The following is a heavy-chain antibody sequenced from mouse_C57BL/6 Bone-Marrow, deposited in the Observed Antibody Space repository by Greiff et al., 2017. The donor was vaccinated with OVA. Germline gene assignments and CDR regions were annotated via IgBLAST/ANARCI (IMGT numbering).Heavy chain of an antibody. CDR2: INPNNGGT. CDR1: GYTFTDYY. Sequence: VQLQQSGPELVKPGASVKISCKASGYTFTDYYMNWVKQSHGKSLEWIGDINPNNGGTSYNQKFKGKATLTVDKSSSTAYMELRSLTSEDSAVYYCARFEGLTVYFDYWGQGTTLTVSS. D-gene: IGHD1-1*01. J-gene: IGHJ2*01. CDR3: ARFEGLTVYFDY. V-gene: IGHV1-26*01.